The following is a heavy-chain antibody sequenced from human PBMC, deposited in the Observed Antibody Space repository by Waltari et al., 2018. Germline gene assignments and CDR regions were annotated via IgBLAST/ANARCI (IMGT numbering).Heavy chain of an antibody. D-gene: IGHD3-10*01. V-gene: IGHV4-34*01. CDR1: GGSFSGYY. Sequence: QVQLQQWGAGLLKPSETLSLTCAVHGGSFSGYYWSWIRQPPGKGLEWIGEINHSGSTNYNPSLKSRVTISVDTSKNQFSLKLSSVTTADTAVYYCARSGYGSGSYEFDYWGQGTLVTVSS. CDR2: INHSGST. CDR3: ARSGYGSGSYEFDY. J-gene: IGHJ4*02.